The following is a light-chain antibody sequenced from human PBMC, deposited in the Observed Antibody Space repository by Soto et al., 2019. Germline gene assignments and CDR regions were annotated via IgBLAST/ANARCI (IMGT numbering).Light chain of an antibody. Sequence: QSVLTQPASVSGSPGQSITISCTGTSSDVGSYNLVSWYQQHPGKAPKLMIYEGSKRPSGVSNRFSGSKSGNTASLTISGLQAEDEADYYCCSYARSSTPHVVFGGGTKLTVL. V-gene: IGLV2-23*01. CDR2: EGS. CDR3: CSYARSSTPHVV. J-gene: IGLJ2*01. CDR1: SSDVGSYNL.